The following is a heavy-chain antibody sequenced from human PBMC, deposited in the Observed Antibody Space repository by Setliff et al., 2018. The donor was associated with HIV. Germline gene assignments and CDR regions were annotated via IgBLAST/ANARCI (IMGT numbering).Heavy chain of an antibody. J-gene: IGHJ4*02. Sequence: GGSLRLSCAASGFTFSRYAMHWVRQAPGKGLEWVANIKQDGSEKYYVDSVKGRFTISRDNAKNSLYLQMNSLRAEDTAVYYFARAVASRNIRGEYSFDCWGQGTLVTVSS. D-gene: IGHD3-16*01. CDR2: IKQDGSEK. CDR1: GFTFSRYA. V-gene: IGHV3-7*03. CDR3: ARAVASRNIRGEYSFDC.